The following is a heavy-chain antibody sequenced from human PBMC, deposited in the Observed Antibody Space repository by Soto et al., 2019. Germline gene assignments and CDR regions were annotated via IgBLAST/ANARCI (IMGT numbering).Heavy chain of an antibody. Sequence: ASVKVSCKASGFTFTSSAMQWVRQATGQGLEWMGWMNPNSGNTGYAQKFQGRVTMTRNTSISTAYMELSSLRSEDTAVYYCARGGHHHYYHYMDVWGKGTTVTVSS. V-gene: IGHV1-8*02. CDR3: ARGGHHHYYHYMDV. CDR2: MNPNSGNT. J-gene: IGHJ6*03. CDR1: GFTFTSSA.